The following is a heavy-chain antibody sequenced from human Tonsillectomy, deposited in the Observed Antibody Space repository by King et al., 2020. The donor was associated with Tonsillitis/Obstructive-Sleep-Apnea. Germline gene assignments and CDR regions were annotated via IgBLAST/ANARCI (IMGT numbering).Heavy chain of an antibody. D-gene: IGHD3-10*01. CDR1: GFTFSDYY. Sequence: QLVQSGGGLVKPGGSLRLSCAASGFTFSDYYMNWIRQAPGKGLEWVSYISSSGTTIYYADSVKGRFTISRDNAKSSLFLQMNNLRADDTAVYYCARDGEEGEGLFDPWGQGTLVTVSS. CDR2: ISSSGTTI. J-gene: IGHJ5*02. CDR3: ARDGEEGEGLFDP. V-gene: IGHV3-11*01.